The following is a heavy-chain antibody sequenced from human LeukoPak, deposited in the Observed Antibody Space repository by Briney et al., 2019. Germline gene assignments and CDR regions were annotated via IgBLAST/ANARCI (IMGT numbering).Heavy chain of an antibody. CDR2: MNPNSDNT. D-gene: IGHD2-2*02. V-gene: IGHV1-8*03. CDR1: GGTFSSYD. J-gene: IGHJ4*02. Sequence: ASVKVSCKASGGTFSSYDINWVRQATGQGLEWMGWMNPNSDNTGYAQKFQGRVAITRNTSISTAYMELSSLRSEDTAVYYCARVHGYCSSTSCYTGFDYWGQGTLVTVSS. CDR3: ARVHGYCSSTSCYTGFDY.